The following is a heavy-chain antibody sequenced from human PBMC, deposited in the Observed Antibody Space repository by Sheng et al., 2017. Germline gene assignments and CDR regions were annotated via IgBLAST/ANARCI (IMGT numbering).Heavy chain of an antibody. CDR2: ISARRST. J-gene: IGHJ4*02. Sequence: EVQLVESGGGLVNPGGSRRDSPVQPLDLVFSTFSYELDPPRLQGTDWNGSASISARRSTYYADSVKGRFSVSRDNGKNSLYLQMNGLTAEDAAVYYCAGRRCSDGRCHFDYWGQGTLVTVSS. CDR1: DLVFSTFS. CDR3: AGRRCSDGRCHFDY. D-gene: IGHD3-10*02. V-gene: IGHV3-21*02.